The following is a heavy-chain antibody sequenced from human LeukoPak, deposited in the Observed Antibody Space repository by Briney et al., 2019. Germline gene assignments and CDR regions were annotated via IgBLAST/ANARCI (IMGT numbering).Heavy chain of an antibody. CDR2: ISSSSSYI. D-gene: IGHD2-15*01. Sequence: GGPLRLSCAASGFTFSSYSMNWVRQAPGKGLEWVSSISSSSSYIYYADSVKGRFTISRDNAKNSLYLQMNSLRAEDTAVYYCARVGCSGGSCYDFDYWGQGTLVTVSS. CDR1: GFTFSSYS. CDR3: ARVGCSGGSCYDFDY. J-gene: IGHJ4*02. V-gene: IGHV3-21*01.